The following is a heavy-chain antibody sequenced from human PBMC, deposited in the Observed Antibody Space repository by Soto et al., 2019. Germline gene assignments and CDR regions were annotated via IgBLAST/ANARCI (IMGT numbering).Heavy chain of an antibody. J-gene: IGHJ4*02. Sequence: VGFIRSKAYGGTTEYAASVKGRFTISRDDSKSIAYLQMNSLKTEDTAVYYCTRDLGEWLQLFGEFYFDYWGQGTLVTVSS. CDR3: TRDLGEWLQLFGEFYFDY. V-gene: IGHV3-49*02. CDR2: IRSKAYGGTT. D-gene: IGHD3-10*01.